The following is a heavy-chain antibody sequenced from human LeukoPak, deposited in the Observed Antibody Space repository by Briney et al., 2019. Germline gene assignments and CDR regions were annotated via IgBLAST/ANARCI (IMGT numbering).Heavy chain of an antibody. CDR2: IYTSGST. Sequence: SETLSLTCTVSGGSISSGSYYWSWIRQPAGKGLEWIGRIYTSGSTNYNPSLKSRVTISVDTSKNQFSLKLSSVTAADTAVYYCARVNRGYSYGYCDYWGQGTLVTVSS. CDR1: GGSISSGSYY. D-gene: IGHD5-18*01. J-gene: IGHJ4*02. V-gene: IGHV4-61*02. CDR3: ARVNRGYSYGYCDY.